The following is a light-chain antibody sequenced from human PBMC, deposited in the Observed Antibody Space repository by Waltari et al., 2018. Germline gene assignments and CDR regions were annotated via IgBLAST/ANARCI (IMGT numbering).Light chain of an antibody. V-gene: IGLV2-14*03. Sequence: QSALTQPASVSGSPGQSITISCTGTSSDVGGYNYVSWYQQHPGKAPKLMIYDVINRPSGVFNRFSCSKSGNTASLTIAGLQAADEADYYCSSYTSSSTLTVFGGGTQLTVL. CDR2: DVI. CDR3: SSYTSSSTLTV. J-gene: IGLJ7*01. CDR1: SSDVGGYNY.